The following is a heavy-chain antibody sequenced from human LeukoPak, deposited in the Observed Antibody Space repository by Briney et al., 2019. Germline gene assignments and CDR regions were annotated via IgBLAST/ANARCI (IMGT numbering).Heavy chain of an antibody. CDR3: ARHCSSTSCSIYNWFDP. D-gene: IGHD2-2*01. V-gene: IGHV1-2*02. CDR1: GYTFTGYY. CDR2: INPNSGGT. J-gene: IGHJ5*02. Sequence: ASVKVSCKASGYTFTGYYMHWVRQAPGQGLEWMGWINPNSGGTNYAQKFQGRVTMTRDTSISTAYMELSRLRSDDTAVYYCARHCSSTSCSIYNWFDPWGQGTLVTVSP.